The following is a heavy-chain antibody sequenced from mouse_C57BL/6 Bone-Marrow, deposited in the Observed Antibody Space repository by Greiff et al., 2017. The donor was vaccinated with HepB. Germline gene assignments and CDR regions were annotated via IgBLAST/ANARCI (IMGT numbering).Heavy chain of an antibody. Sequence: EVQRVESGGDLVKPGGSLKLSCAASGFTFSSYGMSWVRQTPDKRLEWVATISSGGSYTYYPDSVKGRFTISRDNAKNTLYLQMSSLKSEDTAMYYCANTVVATNWYFDVWGTGTTVTVSS. V-gene: IGHV5-6*01. J-gene: IGHJ1*03. CDR3: ANTVVATNWYFDV. CDR2: ISSGGSYT. CDR1: GFTFSSYG. D-gene: IGHD1-1*01.